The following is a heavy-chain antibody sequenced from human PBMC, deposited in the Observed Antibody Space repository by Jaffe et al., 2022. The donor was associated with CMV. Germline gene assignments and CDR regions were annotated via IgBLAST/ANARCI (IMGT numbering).Heavy chain of an antibody. V-gene: IGHV3-23*04. CDR2: VGGSGSST. CDR3: ARDLWDWARYCGNDDCYSFSRE. J-gene: IGHJ4*02. CDR1: GFTFNTYA. Sequence: EVHLVESGGGLVQPGGSLRLSCAASGFTFNTYAMSWVRQAPGKGLEWVSSVGGSGSSTHYADSVKGRFTISRDNSNNILILEMNSLRVEDTALYYCARDLWDWARYCGNDDCYSFSREWGRGTPVAVSS. D-gene: IGHD2-21*02.